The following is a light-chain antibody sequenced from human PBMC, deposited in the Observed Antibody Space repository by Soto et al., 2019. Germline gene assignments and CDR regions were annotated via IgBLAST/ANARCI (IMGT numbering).Light chain of an antibody. CDR2: TAS. Sequence: DIQMTQSPSTLSASVGDRVTITCRASQSISSWLAWYQQIPGRAPKLLIYTASTLHSGVPSRFSGSGSGTEFTLTISSLQPEDFATYYCQQFNNYPRTFGQGTKLEIK. V-gene: IGKV1-5*01. CDR3: QQFNNYPRT. J-gene: IGKJ2*01. CDR1: QSISSW.